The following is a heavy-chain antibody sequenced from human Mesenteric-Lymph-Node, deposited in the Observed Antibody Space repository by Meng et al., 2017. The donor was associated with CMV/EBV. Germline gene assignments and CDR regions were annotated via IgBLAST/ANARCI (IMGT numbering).Heavy chain of an antibody. CDR3: ARDLRIAAAQYYYYGMDV. J-gene: IGHJ6*02. Sequence: SETLSLTCAVYGGSFSGYYWSWIRQPPGKGLEWIGEINHSGSTNYNPSLKSRVTISVDTSKNQFSLDLSFVTAADTAVYYCARDLRIAAAQYYYYGMDVWGQGTTVTVSS. CDR1: GGSFSGYY. D-gene: IGHD6-13*01. V-gene: IGHV4-34*01. CDR2: INHSGST.